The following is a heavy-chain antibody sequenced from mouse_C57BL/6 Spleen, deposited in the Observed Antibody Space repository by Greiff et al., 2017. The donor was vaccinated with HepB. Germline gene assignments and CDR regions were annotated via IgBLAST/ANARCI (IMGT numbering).Heavy chain of an antibody. V-gene: IGHV1-72*01. D-gene: IGHD2-3*01. CDR2: IDPNSGGT. J-gene: IGHJ2*01. CDR1: GYTFTSYW. Sequence: KQSCKASGYTFTSYWMHWVKQRPGRGLEWIGRIDPNSGGTKYNEKFKSKATLTVDKPSSTAYMQLSSLTSEDSAVYYCARMGWLPYYFDYWGQGTTLTVSS. CDR3: ARMGWLPYYFDY.